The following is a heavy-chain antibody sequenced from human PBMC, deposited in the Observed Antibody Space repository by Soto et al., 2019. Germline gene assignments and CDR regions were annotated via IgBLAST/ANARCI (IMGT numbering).Heavy chain of an antibody. V-gene: IGHV4-61*01. Sequence: SETLSLTCTVSGGSVSSGSYYWSWIRQPPGKGLEWIGYIYYSGSTNYNPSLKSRVTISVDTSKNQFSLKLSSVTAADTAVYYCARGYYYGSGSYGWFDPWGQGTLVTVSS. D-gene: IGHD3-10*01. CDR3: ARGYYYGSGSYGWFDP. J-gene: IGHJ5*02. CDR2: IYYSGST. CDR1: GGSVSSGSYY.